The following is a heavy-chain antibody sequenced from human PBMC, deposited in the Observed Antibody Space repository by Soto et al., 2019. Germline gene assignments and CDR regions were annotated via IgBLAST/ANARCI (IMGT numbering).Heavy chain of an antibody. CDR2: IYHSGST. J-gene: IGHJ6*03. CDR1: SGSISSSNW. V-gene: IGHV4-4*02. D-gene: IGHD6-6*01. Sequence: SETLSLTCAVSSGSISSSNWWSWVRQPPGKRLEWIGEIYHSGSTNYNPSLKSRVTISVDKSKNQFSLKLSSVTAADTAVYYCARGRSAREHTYYYYMDVWGKGTTVTVSS. CDR3: ARGRSAREHTYYYYMDV.